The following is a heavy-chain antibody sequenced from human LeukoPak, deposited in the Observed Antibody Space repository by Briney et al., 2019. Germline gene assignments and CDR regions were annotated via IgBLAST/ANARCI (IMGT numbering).Heavy chain of an antibody. CDR3: ARYRANWNDSPFDY. D-gene: IGHD1-20*01. V-gene: IGHV1-3*01. Sequence: GGTPRLSRKISRETPSTFAIHSVPGAPGHRHECGWGINAANDNAKYSQKFQGRVTITRDTSARTAYMELSSLRVEDTAVYYCARYRANWNDSPFDYWGQGTLVTVSS. CDR2: INAANDNA. J-gene: IGHJ4*02. CDR1: RETPSTFA.